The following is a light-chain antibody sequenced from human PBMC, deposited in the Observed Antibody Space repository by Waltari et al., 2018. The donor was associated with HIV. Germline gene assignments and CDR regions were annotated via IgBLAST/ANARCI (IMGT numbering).Light chain of an antibody. CDR2: AAS. CDR1: QGIGND. V-gene: IGKV1-6*01. J-gene: IGKJ3*01. Sequence: AIQMTQSPSSLSASVGDRVTITSRASQGIGNDLGWYQQKSGRAPKVLIYAASSLQSGVPSRFSGSRSGTDFTLTISSLQPEDSATYYCLQDGSFPLTFGPGTKVDV. CDR3: LQDGSFPLT.